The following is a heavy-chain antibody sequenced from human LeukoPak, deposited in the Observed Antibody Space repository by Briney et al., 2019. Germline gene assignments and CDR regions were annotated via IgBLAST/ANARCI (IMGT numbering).Heavy chain of an antibody. J-gene: IGHJ4*02. V-gene: IGHV3-74*01. CDR1: GFTFSSYW. CDR2: INNDGRST. Sequence: PGGSLRLSCAASGFTFSSYWMHWVRQVPGKGLVWVARINNDGRSTSYADSVKGRFTISRDNSKNTLYLQMTSLRAEDTAVYYCVKDLGVVRNYFDSWGQGTLVTVSS. D-gene: IGHD4-23*01. CDR3: VKDLGVVRNYFDS.